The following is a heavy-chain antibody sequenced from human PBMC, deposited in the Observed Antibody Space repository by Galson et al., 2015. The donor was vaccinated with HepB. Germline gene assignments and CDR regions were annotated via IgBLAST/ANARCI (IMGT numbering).Heavy chain of an antibody. V-gene: IGHV3-49*03. J-gene: IGHJ4*02. CDR2: IRSRAYGWTR. CDR1: GFSFGDYV. CDR3: GRGEGWLPVARSFDY. Sequence: SLRLSCAASGFSFGDYVMSWFRQAPGKGLEWVGFIRSRAYGWTREYAASVQGRFTISRDDSKSIAYLQMDSLKSEDTAMYYCGRGEGWLPVARSFDYWGQGTLVTVSS. D-gene: IGHD5-24*01.